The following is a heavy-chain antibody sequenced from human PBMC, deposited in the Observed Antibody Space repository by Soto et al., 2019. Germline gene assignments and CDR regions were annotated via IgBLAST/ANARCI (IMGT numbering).Heavy chain of an antibody. CDR1: GGSISNSNW. D-gene: IGHD1-26*01. CDR3: AHRPIVGAAI. CDR2: IFHSGST. V-gene: IGHV4-4*02. Sequence: QVQLQESGPGLVKPSGTLSLTCAVFGGSISNSNWWTWVRQPPGKGLDWIGEIFHSGSTNYNSSLMGRLTISVDKANNQFSLKLSSVTAADTAVYYCAHRPIVGAAIWGQGTLVTVSS. J-gene: IGHJ4*02.